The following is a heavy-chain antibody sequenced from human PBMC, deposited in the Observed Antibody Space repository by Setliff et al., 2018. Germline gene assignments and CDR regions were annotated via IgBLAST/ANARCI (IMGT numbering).Heavy chain of an antibody. CDR3: ARAGPTVTFFRVLVISWWDP. CDR2: IYASGST. Sequence: SETLSLTCTVSGGSISSDSDYWSWIRQSAGKGLEWIGRIYASGSTEYNPSLGSRVTISVDTSKNQFSLKLSSVTAADTATYYCARAGPTVTFFRVLVISWWDPWGQGSLVTVSS. J-gene: IGHJ5*02. V-gene: IGHV4-61*02. CDR1: GGSISSDSDY. D-gene: IGHD3-3*01.